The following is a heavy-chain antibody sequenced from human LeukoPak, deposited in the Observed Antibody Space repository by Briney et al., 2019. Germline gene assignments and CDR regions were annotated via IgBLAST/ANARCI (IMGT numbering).Heavy chain of an antibody. J-gene: IGHJ4*02. Sequence: PSETLSLTCTVSGGSISSSIYQWGWIRQPPGKGLEWIGTISYSGSTYYSPSLKSRVTVSVDTSKNQFSLKLSSVTAADTAVYYCARISIVVVPGYFDYWGQGTLVTVSS. CDR3: ARISIVVVPGYFDY. CDR2: ISYSGST. D-gene: IGHD2-2*01. CDR1: GGSISSSIYQ. V-gene: IGHV4-39*01.